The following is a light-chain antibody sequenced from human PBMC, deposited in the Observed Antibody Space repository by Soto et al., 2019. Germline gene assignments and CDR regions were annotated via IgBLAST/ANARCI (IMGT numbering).Light chain of an antibody. CDR2: DNN. CDR1: TSNIGKYY. J-gene: IGLJ1*01. Sequence: QSVLSQPPSVSAAPGQRVTISCSGSTSNIGKYYVSWYQQVPGTAPKLLIYDNNQRPSGIPDRFSGSKSGTSATLAITGLQTGDEDDYYCATWDGVLNPQGVFGTGPKLTVL. CDR3: ATWDGVLNPQGV. V-gene: IGLV1-51*01.